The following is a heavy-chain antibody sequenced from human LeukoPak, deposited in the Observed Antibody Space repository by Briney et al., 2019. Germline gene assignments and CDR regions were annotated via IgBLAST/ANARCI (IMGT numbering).Heavy chain of an antibody. Sequence: ASVKVSCKASGYTFTGYYMHWVRQAPGQGLEWMGRINPNSGGTNYAQKFQGWVTMTRDTSISTAYMELSRLRSDDTAVYYCARDGRTVWQHGAFDIWGQGTMVTVSS. CDR1: GYTFTGYY. CDR2: INPNSGGT. CDR3: ARDGRTVWQHGAFDI. D-gene: IGHD3-16*01. J-gene: IGHJ3*02. V-gene: IGHV1-2*04.